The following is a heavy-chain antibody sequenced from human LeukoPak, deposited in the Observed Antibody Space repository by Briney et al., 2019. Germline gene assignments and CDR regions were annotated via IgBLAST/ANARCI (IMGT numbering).Heavy chain of an antibody. Sequence: GRSLRLSCTASGFTFGSHGMHWVRQAPGKGLEWVAVVSHDGLNEYYGDSVKGRFTISRDNSKNTLYLQMNSLRAEDTAVYYCAKDRYGSGSYSDYYYYYYMDVWGKGTTVTVSS. CDR2: VSHDGLNE. CDR3: AKDRYGSGSYSDYYYYYYMDV. D-gene: IGHD3-10*01. V-gene: IGHV3-30*18. J-gene: IGHJ6*03. CDR1: GFTFGSHG.